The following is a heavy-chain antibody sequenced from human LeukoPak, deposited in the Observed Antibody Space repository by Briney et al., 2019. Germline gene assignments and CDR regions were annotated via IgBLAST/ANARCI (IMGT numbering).Heavy chain of an antibody. J-gene: IGHJ6*02. V-gene: IGHV3-21*01. D-gene: IGHD2-15*01. CDR2: ISSSSSYI. CDR1: GFTFSSYS. Sequence: GGSLRLSCAASGFTFSSYSMNLVRQAPGKGLEWVSSISSSSSYIYYADSVKGRFTISRDNAKNSLYLQMNSLRAEDTAVYYCASYCSGGSCYRYYYYGMDVWGQGTTVTVSS. CDR3: ASYCSGGSCYRYYYYGMDV.